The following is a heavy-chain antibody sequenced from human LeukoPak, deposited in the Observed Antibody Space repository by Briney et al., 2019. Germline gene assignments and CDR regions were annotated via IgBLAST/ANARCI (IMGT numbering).Heavy chain of an antibody. V-gene: IGHV3-7*01. J-gene: IGHJ4*02. Sequence: GGSLRLSCAASGFTFSSYWMSWVRQAPGKGLEWVANIKQDGNEKYYGDSVTGRFTISRDNAKNSLYLQMNSLRAEDTAVYYCARVWGGLQTDWGQGTLVTVSS. CDR3: ARVWGGLQTD. D-gene: IGHD4-11*01. CDR2: IKQDGNEK. CDR1: GFTFSSYW.